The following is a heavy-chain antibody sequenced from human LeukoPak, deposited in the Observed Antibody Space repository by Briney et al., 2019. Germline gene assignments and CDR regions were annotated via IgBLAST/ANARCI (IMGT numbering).Heavy chain of an antibody. V-gene: IGHV3-23*01. D-gene: IGHD3-22*01. CDR2: ISGSGGST. CDR3: AKDLTYYYDSSGPDY. CDR1: GFTFSSYA. Sequence: PGGSLRLSCAASGFTFSSYAMSWVRQALGKGLEWVSAISGSGGSTYYADSVKGRFTISRDNSKNTLYLQMNSLRAEDTAVYYCAKDLTYYYDSSGPDYWGQGTLVTVSS. J-gene: IGHJ4*02.